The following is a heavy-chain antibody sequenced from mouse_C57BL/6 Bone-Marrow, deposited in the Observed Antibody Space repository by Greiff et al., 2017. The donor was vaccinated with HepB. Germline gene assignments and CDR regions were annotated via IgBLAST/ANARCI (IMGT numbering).Heavy chain of an antibody. Sequence: EVQGVESGGGLVKPGGSPKLSCAASGFTFSDYGMHWVRQAPEKGLEWVAYISSGSSTIYYADTVKGRFTISRDNAKNTLFLQMTSLRSEDTAMYYCARKDYYGSSYYFDYWGQGTTLTVSS. V-gene: IGHV5-17*01. J-gene: IGHJ2*01. CDR3: ARKDYYGSSYYFDY. CDR1: GFTFSDYG. CDR2: ISSGSSTI. D-gene: IGHD1-1*01.